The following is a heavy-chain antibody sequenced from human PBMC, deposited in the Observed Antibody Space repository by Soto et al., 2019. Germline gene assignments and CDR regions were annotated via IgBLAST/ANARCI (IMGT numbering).Heavy chain of an antibody. J-gene: IGHJ3*02. CDR1: GYTFTGYY. Sequence: GSVKVSCKASGYTFTGYYMHWVRQAPGQGLEWMGWINPNSGGTNYAQKFQGRVTMTRDTSISTAYMELSRLRSDDTAVYYCARVYQYSSSWNDHDAFDIWGQGTMVTVSS. D-gene: IGHD6-13*01. CDR3: ARVYQYSSSWNDHDAFDI. CDR2: INPNSGGT. V-gene: IGHV1-2*02.